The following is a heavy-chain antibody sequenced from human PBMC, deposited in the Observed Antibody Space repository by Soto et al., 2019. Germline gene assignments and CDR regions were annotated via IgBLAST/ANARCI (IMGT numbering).Heavy chain of an antibody. J-gene: IGHJ4*02. Sequence: GGSLRLSCAASGFTFSSYGIHWVRQAPGKGLEWVAVISHDGSKTNYAESVKGRFTISRDNSKDTVYLQMNRLRAEDTAVYYCARESSSGNSYFDYWGRGTLVTVSS. D-gene: IGHD1-26*01. V-gene: IGHV3-30*03. CDR3: ARESSSGNSYFDY. CDR1: GFTFSSYG. CDR2: ISHDGSKT.